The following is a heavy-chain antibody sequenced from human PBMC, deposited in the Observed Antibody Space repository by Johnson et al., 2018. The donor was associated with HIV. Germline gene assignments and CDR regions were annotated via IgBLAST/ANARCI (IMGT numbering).Heavy chain of an antibody. CDR3: ARDGGGSRQGAFYI. V-gene: IGHV3-66*02. CDR1: GFTVSSNY. CDR2: IYSGGNT. Sequence: VQLVESGGGLVQPGGSLRLSCAASGFTVSSNYMSWVRQAPGKGLEWVSIIYSGGNTYYADSVKGRFTISRDNSKNTLYLQMNSLRAEDTSVYYCARDGGGSRQGAFYIWGQGTMVTVSS. J-gene: IGHJ3*02. D-gene: IGHD3-16*01.